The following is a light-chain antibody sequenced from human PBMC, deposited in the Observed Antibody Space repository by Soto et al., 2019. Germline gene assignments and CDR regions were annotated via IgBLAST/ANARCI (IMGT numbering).Light chain of an antibody. CDR2: NVS. J-gene: IGLJ2*01. CDR3: ISFTRTNPVL. Sequence: QSALTQPASVSGSPGQSSTICCTGTSSDVGGYNYVSWYQQHPGKAPQLMIYNVSNRPSGFFNRFSGSKSGNTAYLTISGLRTEYGGHYCFISFTRTNPVLFGGGTKLTVL. CDR1: SSDVGGYNY. V-gene: IGLV2-14*01.